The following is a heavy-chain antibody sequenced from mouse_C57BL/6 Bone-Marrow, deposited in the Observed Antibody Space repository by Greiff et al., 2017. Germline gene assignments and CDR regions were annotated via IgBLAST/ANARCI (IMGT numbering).Heavy chain of an antibody. CDR1: GYTFTSYG. CDR2: IYPRSGNT. D-gene: IGHD1-1*01. V-gene: IGHV1-81*01. J-gene: IGHJ3*01. CDR3: ARAPYYYGSSDGFAY. Sequence: QVQLQQSGAELARPGASVKLSCKASGYTFTSYGISWVKQRTGQGLEWIGEIYPRSGNTYYNEKFKGKATLTADNSSSTAYMELRSLTSEDSAVYFCARAPYYYGSSDGFAYWGQGTLVTVSA.